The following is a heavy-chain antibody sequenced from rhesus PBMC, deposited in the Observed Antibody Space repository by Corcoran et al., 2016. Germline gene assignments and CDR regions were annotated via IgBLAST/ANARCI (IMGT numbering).Heavy chain of an antibody. J-gene: IGHJ6*01. CDR1: GFTFSSDG. Sequence: EVQLVETGGGLVQPGGSMRLSCAASGFTFSSDGLSGGPQAPGEGRGGVLGRSDTVAGTDFANSVKGRFTISRDNSKNTLSLEINSLRAEDTAVYYCAKFSVGLDSWGQGVVVTISS. CDR3: AKFSVGLDS. V-gene: IGHV3S5*01. CDR2: RSDTVAGT.